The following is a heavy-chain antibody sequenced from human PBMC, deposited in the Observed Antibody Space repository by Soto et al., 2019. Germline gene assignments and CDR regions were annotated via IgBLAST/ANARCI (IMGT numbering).Heavy chain of an antibody. CDR3: VRPILTTSWFNDFQH. D-gene: IGHD3-10*01. J-gene: IGHJ1*01. V-gene: IGHV3-7*01. Sequence: EVQLVESGGGLVQPGGSLRLSCAASGFTFSTYWMTWVRQAPEMGLEWVASINQAGTKLYYVDSVKGRFTISRDDAKSSLYLQMNSLTAEDTAVYYCVRPILTTSWFNDFQHWGQGTVVTVSS. CDR2: INQAGTKL. CDR1: GFTFSTYW.